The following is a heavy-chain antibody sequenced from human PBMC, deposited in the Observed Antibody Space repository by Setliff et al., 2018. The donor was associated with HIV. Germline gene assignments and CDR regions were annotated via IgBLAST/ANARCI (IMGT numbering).Heavy chain of an antibody. D-gene: IGHD5-12*01. V-gene: IGHV3-21*01. CDR1: GFTFSSYT. Sequence: GGSLRLSCAASGFTFSSYTMHWVRQAPGKGLEWVASISGGGKSIYYADSVKGRFTISRDNSKNTLYLQMNSPRADDTAVYYCARDSSTKEMATIWVNFDYWGQGTLVTVSS. CDR2: ISGGGKSI. CDR3: ARDSSTKEMATIWVNFDY. J-gene: IGHJ4*02.